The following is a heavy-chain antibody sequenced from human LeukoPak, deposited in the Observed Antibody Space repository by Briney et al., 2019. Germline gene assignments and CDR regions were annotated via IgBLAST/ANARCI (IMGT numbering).Heavy chain of an antibody. CDR1: GGSISSYY. Sequence: SETLSLTCTVSGGSISSYYWSWIRQPAGKGLEWIGRIYTSGSTNYNPSLKSRVTMSVDTSKNQFSLKLSSVTAADTAVYYCARDLSPRYSSYWADAFDIWGQGTMVTVSS. J-gene: IGHJ3*02. CDR2: IYTSGST. D-gene: IGHD6-19*01. CDR3: ARDLSPRYSSYWADAFDI. V-gene: IGHV4-4*07.